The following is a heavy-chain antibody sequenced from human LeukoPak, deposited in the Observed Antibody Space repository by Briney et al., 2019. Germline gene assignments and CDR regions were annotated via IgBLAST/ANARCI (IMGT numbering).Heavy chain of an antibody. CDR3: ARVLSVGTPPNMIRGERADAFDI. J-gene: IGHJ3*02. Sequence: ASAKVSCRASGYTFPDYYIHWVRLARGRGLGRMGRINPSSGGTNAAQKFQGRVTMTRDTSINTVYIELSRLRSDDTAVYYCARVLSVGTPPNMIRGERADAFDIWGQGTMVTVTS. CDR1: GYTFPDYY. D-gene: IGHD3-16*01. V-gene: IGHV1-2*06. CDR2: INPSSGGT.